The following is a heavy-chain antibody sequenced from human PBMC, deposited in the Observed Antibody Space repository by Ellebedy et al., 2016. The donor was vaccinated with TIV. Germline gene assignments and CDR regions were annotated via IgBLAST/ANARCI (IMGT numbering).Heavy chain of an antibody. Sequence: SVKVSXKASGGTFSSYAISWVRQAPGQGLEWMGGIIPIFGTANYAQKFQGRVTITADESTRTAYMELSSLRSEDTAVYYCARVRGYCSGGSCSHHGWFDPWGQGTLVTVSS. CDR1: GGTFSSYA. CDR2: IIPIFGTA. J-gene: IGHJ5*02. V-gene: IGHV1-69*13. CDR3: ARVRGYCSGGSCSHHGWFDP. D-gene: IGHD2-15*01.